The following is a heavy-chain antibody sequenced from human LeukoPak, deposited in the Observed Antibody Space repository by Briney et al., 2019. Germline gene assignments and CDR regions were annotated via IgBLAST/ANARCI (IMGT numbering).Heavy chain of an antibody. Sequence: SEALSLTCTVSGGSISSYYWSWIRQPAGKGLEWIGRIYTSGSANYNPSLKSRVTMSVDTSKNQFSLNLKSVTPEDTAVYYCARNLIPEQLVLNFWGQGTLVTVSS. CDR3: ARNLIPEQLVLNF. J-gene: IGHJ4*02. V-gene: IGHV4-4*07. CDR2: IYTSGSA. D-gene: IGHD6-13*01. CDR1: GGSISSYY.